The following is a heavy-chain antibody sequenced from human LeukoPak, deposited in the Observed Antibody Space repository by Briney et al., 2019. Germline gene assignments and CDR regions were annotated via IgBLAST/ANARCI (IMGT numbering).Heavy chain of an antibody. D-gene: IGHD3-22*01. CDR3: AGTYYYDSSGFYPEFFQH. J-gene: IGHJ1*01. CDR2: ITWNGGYT. V-gene: IGHV3-20*04. CDR1: GFIFDDYG. Sequence: PGGSLRLSCAASGFIFDDYGMTWVRQAPGKGLEWVSGITWNGGYTGYADSVKGRFTISRDNAKNSLYLQMNSLRAEDTALYYCAGTYYYDSSGFYPEFFQHWGQSTLVIISS.